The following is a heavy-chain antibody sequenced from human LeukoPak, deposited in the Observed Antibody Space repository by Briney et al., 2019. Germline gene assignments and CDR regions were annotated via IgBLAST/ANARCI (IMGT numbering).Heavy chain of an antibody. CDR2: LSGSGKNT. Sequence: GGSLRLSCAASGFVLNTYAMNWVRQVPGRGLETVSTLSGSGKNTFYTDSVKGRFTISRDNSKNTLYLQMNSLRAEDTAVYYCAKDWGFLEWFVAFSWGQGTLVTVSS. CDR1: GFVLNTYA. J-gene: IGHJ5*02. D-gene: IGHD3-3*01. V-gene: IGHV3-23*01. CDR3: AKDWGFLEWFVAFS.